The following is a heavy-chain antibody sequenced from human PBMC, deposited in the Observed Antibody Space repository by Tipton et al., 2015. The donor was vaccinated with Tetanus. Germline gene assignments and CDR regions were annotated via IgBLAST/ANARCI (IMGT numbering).Heavy chain of an antibody. CDR2: IYYSGST. D-gene: IGHD1-14*01. Sequence: TLSLTCAVSGESSSGHYWSWIRQPPGKGLEWIGYIYYSGSTNYNPSLKSRVTISVDTSKNQFSLKLSSVTAADTAVYYCARGTGDYWGQGTLVTVSS. CDR3: ARGTGDY. CDR1: GESSSGHY. V-gene: IGHV4-59*11. J-gene: IGHJ4*02.